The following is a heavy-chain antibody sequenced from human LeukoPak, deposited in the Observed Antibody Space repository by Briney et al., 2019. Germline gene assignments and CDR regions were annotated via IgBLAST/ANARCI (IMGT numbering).Heavy chain of an antibody. CDR1: GYSFIRYA. Sequence: GASVKVSCKASGYSFIRYAITWVRQAPGQGLEWIGWISTYNGNTNSAQSLQGRLTLTTDTSPNTAYMELRSLRSDDTAVYYCARERDTALAPYFDYWGQGTLVTVSS. J-gene: IGHJ4*02. CDR2: ISTYNGNT. V-gene: IGHV1-18*01. D-gene: IGHD5-18*01. CDR3: ARERDTALAPYFDY.